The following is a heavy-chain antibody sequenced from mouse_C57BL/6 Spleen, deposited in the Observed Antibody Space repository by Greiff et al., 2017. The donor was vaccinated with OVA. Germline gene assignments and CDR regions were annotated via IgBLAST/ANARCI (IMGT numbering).Heavy chain of an antibody. CDR2: IFPGSGST. Sequence: QVHVKQSGPELVKPGASVKISCKASGYTFTDYYINWVKQRPGQGLEWIGWIFPGSGSTYYNEKFKGKATLTVDKSSSTAYMLLSSLTSEDSAVYFCARSNYYGSSYVYYYAMDYWGQGTSVTVSS. J-gene: IGHJ4*01. CDR3: ARSNYYGSSYVYYYAMDY. CDR1: GYTFTDYY. D-gene: IGHD1-1*01. V-gene: IGHV1-75*01.